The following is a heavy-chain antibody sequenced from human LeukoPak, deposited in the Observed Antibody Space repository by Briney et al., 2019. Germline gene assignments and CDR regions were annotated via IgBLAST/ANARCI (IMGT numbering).Heavy chain of an antibody. CDR1: GGSFRGYY. V-gene: IGHV4-34*01. D-gene: IGHD6-13*01. CDR2: INHSGST. J-gene: IGHJ4*01. CDR3: ARRGNSSTWYGDFDY. Sequence: SETLSLTCAVYGGSFRGYYWSCTRQPPGKGLEWIGEINHSGSTKYNPSLKSRVTISVDTSKNQFSLKLSSVTAADTAVYYCARRGNSSTWYGDFDYWGXXXXXTVXS.